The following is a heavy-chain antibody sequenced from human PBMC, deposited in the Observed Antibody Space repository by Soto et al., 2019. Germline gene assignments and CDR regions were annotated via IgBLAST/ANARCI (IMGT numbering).Heavy chain of an antibody. Sequence: PLETLSLTCTVSGGSISSGDYYWSWIRQPPGKGLEWIGYIYYSGSTYYDPSLKSRVTISVDTSKNQFSLKLRSVTGADTAVYYCARRYGGNFDYWGQGTLVTVSS. CDR3: ARRYGGNFDY. D-gene: IGHD1-26*01. J-gene: IGHJ4*02. CDR2: IYYSGST. V-gene: IGHV4-30-4*02. CDR1: GGSISSGDYY.